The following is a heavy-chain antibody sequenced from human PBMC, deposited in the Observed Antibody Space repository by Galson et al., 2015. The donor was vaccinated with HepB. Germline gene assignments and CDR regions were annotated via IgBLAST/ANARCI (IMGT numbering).Heavy chain of an antibody. Sequence: LSLTCAVYGGSFSGYYWSWIRQPPGKGLEWIGEINHSGSTNYNPSLKSRVTISVDTSKNQFSLKLSSVTAADTAVYYCARGPGHSYVNYWGQGTLVTVSS. V-gene: IGHV4-34*01. J-gene: IGHJ4*02. CDR3: ARGPGHSYVNY. CDR1: GGSFSGYY. CDR2: INHSGST. D-gene: IGHD5-18*01.